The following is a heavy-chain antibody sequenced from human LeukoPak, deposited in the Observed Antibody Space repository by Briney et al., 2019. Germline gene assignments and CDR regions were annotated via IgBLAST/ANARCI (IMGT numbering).Heavy chain of an antibody. CDR1: GGSISSYY. V-gene: IGHV4-59*01. CDR3: ARAYRQSHDY. J-gene: IGHJ4*02. Sequence: PSETLPLTCTVSGGSISSYYWSWIRQPPGKGLEWIGYIYDSGSSNYNPSLKSRVTISVDTSKNQFSLKLSSVTAADTAVYYCARAYRQSHDYWGQGTLVTVSP. CDR2: IYDSGSS. D-gene: IGHD2-21*01.